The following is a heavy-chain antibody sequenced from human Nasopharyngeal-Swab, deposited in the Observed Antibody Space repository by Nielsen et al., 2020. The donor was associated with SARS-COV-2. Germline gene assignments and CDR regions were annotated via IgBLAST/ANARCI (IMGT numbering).Heavy chain of an antibody. J-gene: IGHJ4*02. V-gene: IGHV3-30-3*01. Sequence: GGSLRLSCAASRSAFRSYAMHWVRQSPGRGMEWVTVISYDGSTQYYADSVKGRFSISRDNSKNTVYLQMNSLRPEDTAVYYYARDGGYCGGDCYRAFDDWGQGSLVTVSS. CDR2: ISYDGSTQ. CDR3: ARDGGYCGGDCYRAFDD. D-gene: IGHD2-21*02. CDR1: RSAFRSYA.